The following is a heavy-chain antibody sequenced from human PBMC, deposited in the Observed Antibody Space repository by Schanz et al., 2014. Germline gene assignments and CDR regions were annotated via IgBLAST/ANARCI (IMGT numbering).Heavy chain of an antibody. CDR2: ISAYNGNT. V-gene: IGHV1-18*01. CDR1: GYTFTSYG. D-gene: IGHD3-10*01. J-gene: IGHJ6*02. CDR3: ARAKRFGDMDV. Sequence: QVQLVQSGAEVKKPGASVKVSCKASGYTFTSYGINWVRQAPGQGLEWMGWISAYNGNTNYAQKLQGRVTMTTDTSISTAYMEVSRLKSDDTAVYYCARAKRFGDMDVWGQGTTVTVSS.